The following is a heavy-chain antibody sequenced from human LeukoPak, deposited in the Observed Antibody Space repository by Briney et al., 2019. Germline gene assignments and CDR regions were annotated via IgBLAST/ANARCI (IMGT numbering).Heavy chain of an antibody. D-gene: IGHD1-26*01. V-gene: IGHV4-59*08. Sequence: PSETLSLTCTVSGGSISSYYWSWIRQPPGKGLEWIGYIYYSGSTNYNPSLKSRVTISVDTSKNQFSLKLSSVTAADTAVYYCARGHSWFDPWGQGTLVTVSS. CDR3: ARGHSWFDP. J-gene: IGHJ5*02. CDR1: GGSISSYY. CDR2: IYYSGST.